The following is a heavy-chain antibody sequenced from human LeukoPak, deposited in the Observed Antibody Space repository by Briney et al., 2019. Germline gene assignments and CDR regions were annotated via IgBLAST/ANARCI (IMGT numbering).Heavy chain of an antibody. J-gene: IGHJ3*02. D-gene: IGHD5-18*01. V-gene: IGHV4-59*01. CDR3: AILGSGYRYGYEPWAFDI. CDR1: GGSISSYY. CDR2: IYYSGST. Sequence: NPSETLSLTCSVSGGSISSYYWSWIRQPPGKGLEWIGYIYYSGSTNYNPSLKSRVTISVDTSKNQFSLKLSSVTAADTAVYYCAILGSGYRYGYEPWAFDIWGQGTMVTVSS.